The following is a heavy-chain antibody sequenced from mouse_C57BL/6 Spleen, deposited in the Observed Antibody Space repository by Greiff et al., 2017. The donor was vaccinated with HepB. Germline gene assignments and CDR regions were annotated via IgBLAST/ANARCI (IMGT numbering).Heavy chain of an antibody. V-gene: IGHV5-4*03. CDR2: ISDGGSYT. CDR3: ARVRDYDGAWFAY. Sequence: EVKLVESGGGLVKPGGSLKLSCAASGFTFSSYAMSWVRQTPEKRLEWVATISDGGSYTYYPDNVKGRFTISRDNAKNNLYLQMSHLKSEDTAMYYCARVRDYDGAWFAYWGQGTLVTVSA. D-gene: IGHD2-4*01. CDR1: GFTFSSYA. J-gene: IGHJ3*01.